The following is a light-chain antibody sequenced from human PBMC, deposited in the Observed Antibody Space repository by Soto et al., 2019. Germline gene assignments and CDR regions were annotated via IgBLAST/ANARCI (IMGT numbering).Light chain of an antibody. V-gene: IGLV1-40*01. J-gene: IGLJ1*01. Sequence: QSVLTQPPSVSGAPGQRVTLSCTGNTSNLGAGYDVHWYQQLPGAAPKLVIFGNRNRPSGVPERFSGSKSGTSASLAITGLQAEDEADYYCCSYAGRNTYVFGTGTKVTVL. CDR2: GNR. CDR1: TSNLGAGYD. CDR3: CSYAGRNTYV.